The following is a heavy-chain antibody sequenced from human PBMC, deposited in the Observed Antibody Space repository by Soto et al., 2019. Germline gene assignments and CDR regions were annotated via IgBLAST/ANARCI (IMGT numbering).Heavy chain of an antibody. V-gene: IGHV4-59*01. CDR2: IYYSGST. J-gene: IGHJ4*02. Sequence: SETLSLPCTGSGGSISSYYWSWFRQPPGKGLEWIGYIYYSGSTNHNPSLKSRVTISVDTSKNQFSLKLSSVTAADTAVYYCARGGGRRHFYSSGYYDVVFDYCTQRTLVTGSA. CDR3: ARGGGRRHFYSSGYYDVVFDY. CDR1: GGSISSYY. D-gene: IGHD3-22*01.